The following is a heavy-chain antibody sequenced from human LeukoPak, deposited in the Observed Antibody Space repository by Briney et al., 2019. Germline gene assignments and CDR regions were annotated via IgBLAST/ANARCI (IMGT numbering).Heavy chain of an antibody. V-gene: IGHV3-48*03. CDR1: GFTFSSYE. CDR3: ARDLRGFPYYYYYMDV. CDR2: ISSSGNTK. J-gene: IGHJ6*03. Sequence: PGGSLRPSCAASGFTFSSYEMNWVRQAPGKGLEWVSYISSSGNTKYYADSVKGRFTISRDNAKNSLYLQMNSLRAEDTAVYYCARDLRGFPYYYYYMDVWGKGTTVTVSS.